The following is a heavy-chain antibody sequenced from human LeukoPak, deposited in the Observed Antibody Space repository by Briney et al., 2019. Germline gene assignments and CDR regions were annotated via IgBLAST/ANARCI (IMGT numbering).Heavy chain of an antibody. D-gene: IGHD1-14*01. Sequence: GGSLRLSCAASGFTFSSYSMNWVRQAPGKGLEWVSSISSSSSYIYYADSVKGRFTISRDNAKNSLYLQLSSLGVADTAVYYCARDPATGWSVSYYFDFWGQGALVTVSS. CDR3: ARDPATGWSVSYYFDF. J-gene: IGHJ4*02. V-gene: IGHV3-21*06. CDR1: GFTFSSYS. CDR2: ISSSSSYI.